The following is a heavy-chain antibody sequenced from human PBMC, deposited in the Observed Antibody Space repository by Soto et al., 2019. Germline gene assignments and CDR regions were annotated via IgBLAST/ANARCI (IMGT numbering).Heavy chain of an antibody. V-gene: IGHV1-69*06. J-gene: IGHJ4*02. D-gene: IGHD2-2*01. CDR1: GGTFSTYD. CDR3: ARDRSSSWYNGTFYFDS. Sequence: QVQLVQSGAELRRPGSSVKVSCTASGGTFSTYDTSWVRQAPGQGLEWMGGIIPAFDATKFAQKFQGRLTITADKSTGTVYMELSSLSSEDTAVYYCARDRSSSWYNGTFYFDSWGQGTLVTVSS. CDR2: IIPAFDAT.